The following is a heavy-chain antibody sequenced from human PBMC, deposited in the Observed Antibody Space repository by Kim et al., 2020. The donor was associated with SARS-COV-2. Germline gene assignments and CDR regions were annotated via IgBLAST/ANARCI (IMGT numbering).Heavy chain of an antibody. D-gene: IGHD3-9*01. CDR3: ARGLYILGPVHYYYYYGMDV. CDR1: GFTFSSYW. CDR2: IKQDGSEK. J-gene: IGHJ6*02. Sequence: GGSLRLSCAASGFTFSSYWMSWVRQAPGKGLEWVANIKQDGSEKYYVDSVKGRFTISRDNAKNSLYLQMNSLRAEDTAVYYCARGLYILGPVHYYYYYGMDVWGQGTTVTVSS. V-gene: IGHV3-7*03.